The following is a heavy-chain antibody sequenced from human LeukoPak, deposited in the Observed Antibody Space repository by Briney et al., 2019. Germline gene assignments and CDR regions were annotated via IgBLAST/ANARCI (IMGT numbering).Heavy chain of an antibody. CDR1: GGSISSGSYS. CDR2: IYTSGST. D-gene: IGHD6-6*01. V-gene: IGHV4-61*02. J-gene: IGHJ4*02. CDR3: ARDLSSSSFDY. Sequence: SETLSLTCTVSGGSISSGSYSWSWIRQPAGKGLEWIGRIYTSGSTNYNPSLKSRVTISVDTSKNQFSLKLSSVTAADTAVYYCARDLSSSSFDYWGQGTLVTVSS.